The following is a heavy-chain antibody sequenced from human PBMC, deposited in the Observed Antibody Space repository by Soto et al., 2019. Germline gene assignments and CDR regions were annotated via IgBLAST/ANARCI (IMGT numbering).Heavy chain of an antibody. CDR1: GFTFSNYA. CDR2: ISGSGDRK. D-gene: IGHD5-18*01. CDR3: VKERSGHSYADS. Sequence: GGSLRLSCAASGFTFSNYAMSWLRQPPGKGLEWVSAISGSGDRKYYADSVKGRFTISRDNSKNTLYLQMNSLRAEDSAVYYCVKERSGHSYADSWGQGTLVTVSS. J-gene: IGHJ4*02. V-gene: IGHV3-23*01.